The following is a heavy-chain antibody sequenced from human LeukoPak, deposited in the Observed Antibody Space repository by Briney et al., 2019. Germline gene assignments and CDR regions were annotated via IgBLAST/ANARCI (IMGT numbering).Heavy chain of an antibody. V-gene: IGHV3-53*01. J-gene: IGHJ4*02. CDR3: ARAPVVGQGGY. D-gene: IGHD2-15*01. CDR2: IYSDGST. CDR1: GFTVISNY. Sequence: GGSLRLSCAASGFTVISNYMSWVRQAPGKGLEWVSVIYSDGSTFHADSVKGRFTISRDNSKNTLYLQMNSLRAEDTAVYYCARAPVVGQGGYWGQGTLVTVSS.